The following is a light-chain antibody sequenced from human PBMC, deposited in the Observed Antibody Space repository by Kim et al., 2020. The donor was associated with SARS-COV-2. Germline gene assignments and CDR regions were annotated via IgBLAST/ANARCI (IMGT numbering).Light chain of an antibody. CDR2: DTP. CDR1: QSIRSSY. Sequence: EIVLTQSPATLSLSPGERATHSCGASQSIRSSYLAWYQQRPGLAPRLLIYDTPTRTTGIPDRFSGSGSGTDFTLTISRLEPEDFAVYSGQQYGSSPQTFGAGTKVDIK. V-gene: IGKV3D-20*01. J-gene: IGKJ4*02. CDR3: QQYGSSPQT.